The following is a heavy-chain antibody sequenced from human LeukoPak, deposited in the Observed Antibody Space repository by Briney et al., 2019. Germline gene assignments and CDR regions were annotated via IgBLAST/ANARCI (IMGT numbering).Heavy chain of an antibody. CDR2: IYSGGST. D-gene: IGHD6-6*01. Sequence: PGGSLRLSCAASGFTVSSNYMGWARQAPGKGLEWVSVIYSGGSTYYADSVKGRFTISRDNSKNTLYLQMNSLRAEDTAVYYCWGSSVFDAFDIWGQGQWSPSLQ. CDR3: WGSSVFDAFDI. V-gene: IGHV3-53*01. CDR1: GFTVSSNY. J-gene: IGHJ3*02.